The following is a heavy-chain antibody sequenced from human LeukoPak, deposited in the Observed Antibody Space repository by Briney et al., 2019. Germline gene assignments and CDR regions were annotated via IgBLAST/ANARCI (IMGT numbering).Heavy chain of an antibody. J-gene: IGHJ4*02. CDR3: VRGAYYAAY. CDR1: GFTVSSIH. Sequence: GGSLRLSCAASGFTVSSIHMVWVRRAPGKGLEWVADIKQDGSEKHYVGSVKGRLNISRDNVKNALYLQMNSLRVEDTGVYYCVRGAYYAAYWGQGTLVTVSS. CDR2: IKQDGSEK. D-gene: IGHD2/OR15-2a*01. V-gene: IGHV3-7*01.